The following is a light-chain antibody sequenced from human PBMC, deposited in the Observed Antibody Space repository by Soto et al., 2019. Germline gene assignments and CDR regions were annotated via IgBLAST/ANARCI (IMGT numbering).Light chain of an antibody. V-gene: IGKV1-5*03. J-gene: IGKJ1*01. Sequence: DIQMTQSPSTLPASVGDRVTMTCRANQSISTWLAWYQQKPGKAPNLLIYKASRLETGVPSRFSGSGSGTEFTLTISVLQPDDFATYYCQHDNSYSQTFGQGTKVDIK. CDR3: QHDNSYSQT. CDR2: KAS. CDR1: QSISTW.